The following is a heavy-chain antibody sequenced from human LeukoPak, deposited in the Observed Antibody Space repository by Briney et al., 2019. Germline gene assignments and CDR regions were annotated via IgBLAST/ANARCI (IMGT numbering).Heavy chain of an antibody. Sequence: GGSLRLSCAASGFTFSDYYMSWIRQAPGKGLEWVSYISSSGSTIYYADSVKGRFTISRDDAKNSLYLQMNSLRAEDTAVYYCARDGRTTVVTWANDYWGQGTLVTVPS. CDR3: ARDGRTTVVTWANDY. CDR2: ISSSGSTI. D-gene: IGHD4-23*01. V-gene: IGHV3-11*04. J-gene: IGHJ4*02. CDR1: GFTFSDYY.